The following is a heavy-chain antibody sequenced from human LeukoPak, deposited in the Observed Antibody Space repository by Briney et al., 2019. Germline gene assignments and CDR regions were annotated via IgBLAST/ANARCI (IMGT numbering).Heavy chain of an antibody. Sequence: GGSLRLSCAASGFTFSSYPMHWVRQAPGKGLEWVAVISYDGSNKYYADSVKGGFTISRDNSKNTLYLQMNSLRAEDTAVYYCARDGSARWFRDPGGDCFDPWGQGTLVTVSS. J-gene: IGHJ5*02. V-gene: IGHV3-30*04. CDR1: GFTFSSYP. D-gene: IGHD3-10*01. CDR3: ARDGSARWFRDPGGDCFDP. CDR2: ISYDGSNK.